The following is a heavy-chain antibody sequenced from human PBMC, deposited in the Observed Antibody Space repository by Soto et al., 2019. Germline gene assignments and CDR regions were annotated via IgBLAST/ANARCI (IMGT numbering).Heavy chain of an antibody. V-gene: IGHV6-1*01. CDR2: TYYRSKWYK. CDR3: ARGAVADYSRVFDY. Sequence: PSQTLSLTCAISGDSVSSNSAAWNWIRQSPSRGLEWLGRTYYRSKWYKDYDLSVKSRITINLDTSKNQISLQLNSVTPEDTAVYYCARGAVADYSRVFDYWGQGTLVTVPQ. J-gene: IGHJ4*02. CDR1: GDSVSSNSAA. D-gene: IGHD6-19*01.